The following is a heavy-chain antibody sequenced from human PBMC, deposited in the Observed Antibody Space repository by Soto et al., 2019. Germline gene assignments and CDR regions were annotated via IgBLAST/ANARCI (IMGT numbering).Heavy chain of an antibody. V-gene: IGHV4-34*02. Sequence: QVHLQQWGAGLLKPSETLSLTCAVYGESFIGYYGTWIRQPPGKGLEWIGEINHRGSTNYNPSLKSRVTISIDTSKNQFSLKLTSVTAADTSVYYCARTDIVTTNWFDPWGQGTLVTVSS. J-gene: IGHJ5*02. CDR3: ARTDIVTTNWFDP. D-gene: IGHD5-12*01. CDR1: GESFIGYY. CDR2: INHRGST.